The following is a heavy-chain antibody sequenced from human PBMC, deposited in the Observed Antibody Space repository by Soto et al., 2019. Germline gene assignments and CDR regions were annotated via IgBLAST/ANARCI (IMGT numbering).Heavy chain of an antibody. CDR2: ISPSSSYT. CDR1: GFTFSDYY. CDR3: ARNHIAASGTSAYDT. D-gene: IGHD6-13*01. J-gene: IGHJ3*02. Sequence: GGSLRLSCAASGFTFSDYYMSWIRQAPGKGLEWVSYISPSSSYTNYAVSVKGRFTISRDNAKNSVYLQMNSLRAEDTAVYYCARNHIAASGTSAYDTWGQGTMVTV. V-gene: IGHV3-11*06.